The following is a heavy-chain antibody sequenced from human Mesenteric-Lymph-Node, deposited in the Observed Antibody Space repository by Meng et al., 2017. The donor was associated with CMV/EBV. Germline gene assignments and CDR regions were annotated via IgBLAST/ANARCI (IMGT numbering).Heavy chain of an antibody. J-gene: IGHJ4*02. V-gene: IGHV1-46*01. CDR2: INPSGGSR. CDR1: GYTFTSYY. D-gene: IGHD1-7*01. Sequence: ASVKVSCKASGYTFTSYYMHWVRQAPGQGLEWMGIINPSGGSRSYGQKFQGRVTMTRDTSTSTVYMELSRLRSDDTAVYYCATDPGTTQDYWGQGTLVTVSS. CDR3: ATDPGTTQDY.